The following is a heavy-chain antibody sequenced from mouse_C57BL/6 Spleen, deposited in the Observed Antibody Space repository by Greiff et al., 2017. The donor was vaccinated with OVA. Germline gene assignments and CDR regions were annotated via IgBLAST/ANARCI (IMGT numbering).Heavy chain of an antibody. CDR1: GYSFTGYY. J-gene: IGHJ2*01. V-gene: IGHV1-42*01. Sequence: EVKLMESGPELVKPGASVKISCKASGYSFTGYYMNWVKQSPEKSLEWIGEINPSTGGTTYNQKFKAKATLTVDKSSSTAYMQLKSLTSEDSAVYYCARRRFDYGSSYHYFDYWGQGTTLTVSS. CDR2: INPSTGGT. CDR3: ARRRFDYGSSYHYFDY. D-gene: IGHD1-1*01.